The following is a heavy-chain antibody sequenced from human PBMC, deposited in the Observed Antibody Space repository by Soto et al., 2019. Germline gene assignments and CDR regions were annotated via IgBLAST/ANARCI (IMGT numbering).Heavy chain of an antibody. CDR2: IIPIFTTT. V-gene: IGHV1-69*13. Sequence: SVKVSCKASGGAFSNSAIAWVRQAPGQGLEWLGMIIPIFTTTNYAQKFKDRLTISADGSTSTAYMELSGLKSEDTAVYFCARPSGLLGQYSALVDYWGQGTLVTVSS. J-gene: IGHJ4*02. CDR1: GGAFSNSA. D-gene: IGHD6-6*01. CDR3: ARPSGLLGQYSALVDY.